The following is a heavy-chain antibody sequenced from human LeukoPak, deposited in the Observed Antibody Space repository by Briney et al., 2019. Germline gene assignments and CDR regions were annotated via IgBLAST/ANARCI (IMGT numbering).Heavy chain of an antibody. Sequence: ASVKVSCKASGYTFTSYDINWVRQATGQGLEWMGWMNPNSGNTGYAQKFQGRVTVTRNTSISTAYMELSSLRSEDTAVYYCARGYCSSTSCYYYYYYYGMDVWGQGTTVTVSS. CDR1: GYTFTSYD. D-gene: IGHD2-2*01. CDR2: MNPNSGNT. CDR3: ARGYCSSTSCYYYYYYYGMDV. J-gene: IGHJ6*02. V-gene: IGHV1-8*01.